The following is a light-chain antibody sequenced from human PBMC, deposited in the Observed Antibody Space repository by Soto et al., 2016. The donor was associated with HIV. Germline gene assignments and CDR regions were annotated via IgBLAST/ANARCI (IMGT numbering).Light chain of an antibody. Sequence: QLTQSPSSLSASVGDTISITCRATEDIDNYLAWFQQKPGKVPKLLIFAASTLQSGVPSRFSGSWFGTDFTLTITSLQPEDVGTYYCQRYDSEYGCAFGPGTKLHI. CDR2: AAS. CDR1: EDIDNY. CDR3: QRYDSEYGCA. V-gene: IGKV1-27*01. J-gene: IGKJ3*01.